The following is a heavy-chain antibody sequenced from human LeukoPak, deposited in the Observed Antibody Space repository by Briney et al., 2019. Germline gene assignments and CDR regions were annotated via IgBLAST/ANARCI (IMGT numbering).Heavy chain of an antibody. CDR1: GFTFSSYA. V-gene: IGHV3-30*04. Sequence: PGRSLRLSCAASGFTFSSYAMHWVRQAPGKGLEWVAVISYDGSNKYYADSVKGRFTISRDNSKNTLYLQMNSLRAEDTAVYYCARVFRQQLVSVEDDYWGQETLVTVSS. J-gene: IGHJ4*02. CDR3: ARVFRQQLVSVEDDY. D-gene: IGHD6-13*01. CDR2: ISYDGSNK.